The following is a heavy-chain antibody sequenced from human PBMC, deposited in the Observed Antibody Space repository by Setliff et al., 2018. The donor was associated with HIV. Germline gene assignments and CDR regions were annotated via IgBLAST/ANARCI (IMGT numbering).Heavy chain of an antibody. V-gene: IGHV3-30*02. CDR1: GFTFSSYG. CDR3: AKDLVYYDTSGDLDY. J-gene: IGHJ4*02. CDR2: IRHDGTNK. Sequence: GGSLRLSCAASGFTFSSYGMHWVRQAPGKGLEWVAFIRHDGTNKYYADSVKGRFTISRDNSINTLYLQMNSLRAEDTAVYYCAKDLVYYDTSGDLDYWGQGTLVTVSS. D-gene: IGHD3-22*01.